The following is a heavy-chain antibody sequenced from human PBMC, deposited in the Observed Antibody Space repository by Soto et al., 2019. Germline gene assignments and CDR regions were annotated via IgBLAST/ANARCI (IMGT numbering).Heavy chain of an antibody. CDR3: ARFYGKAVKI. V-gene: IGHV4-39*01. CDR2: IYYSGST. Sequence: QLQLPESGPGLVKPSETLSLTCTVSGGSVSSDSYNWDWIRQPPGKGLEWIGTIYYSGSTGYHPSRKRRVTISADTSNNQFSLKVTSVTAADQAVDYGARFYGKAVKIWGRGATVTVS. CDR1: GGSVSSDSYN. J-gene: IGHJ3*02. D-gene: IGHD4-17*01.